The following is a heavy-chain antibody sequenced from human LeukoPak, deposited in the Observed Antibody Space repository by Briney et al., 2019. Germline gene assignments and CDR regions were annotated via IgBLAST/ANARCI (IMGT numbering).Heavy chain of an antibody. D-gene: IGHD2-15*01. J-gene: IGHJ5*02. V-gene: IGHV3-48*01. CDR3: ARDWWIGNNWFDP. CDR1: GFTFSGYA. CDR2: ISSSSGTI. Sequence: GGSLRLSCAASGFTFSGYAVNWVRQAPGKGLEWVAYISSSSGTIYYTDSVKGRFTISRDNAKNSVFLQMNSLRAEDTAVYYCARDWWIGNNWFDPWGQGTLVTVSS.